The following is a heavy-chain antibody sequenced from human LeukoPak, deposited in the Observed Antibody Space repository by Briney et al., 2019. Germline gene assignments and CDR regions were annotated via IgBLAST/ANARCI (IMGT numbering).Heavy chain of an antibody. V-gene: IGHV3-23*01. CDR3: AKDRQQWLVPLPSFDY. J-gene: IGHJ4*02. CDR1: GFTFSSYA. Sequence: SGGSLRLSCAASGFTFSSYAMSWVRQARGKGLEWVSAISGSGGSTYYADSVKGRFTISRDNSKNTLYLQMNSLRAEDTAVYYCAKDRQQWLVPLPSFDYWGQGTLVTVSS. D-gene: IGHD6-19*01. CDR2: ISGSGGST.